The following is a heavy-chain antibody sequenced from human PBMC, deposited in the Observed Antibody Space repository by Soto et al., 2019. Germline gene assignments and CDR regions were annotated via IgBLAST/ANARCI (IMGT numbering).Heavy chain of an antibody. D-gene: IGHD5-18*01. CDR2: INPSTGGT. CDR3: ARDSGDTTLVQWGRSLDY. V-gene: IGHV1-46*01. Sequence: QVQLVQSGAEVKKPGASVKVSCKASGYTFTSYYVHWVRQAPGQRLEWMGIINPSTGGTNYPQKFQGKFTTTRDTSTSTVYMELSSLRSEDAAMYYCARDSGDTTLVQWGRSLDYWGQGTLVTVSS. J-gene: IGHJ4*02. CDR1: GYTFTSYY.